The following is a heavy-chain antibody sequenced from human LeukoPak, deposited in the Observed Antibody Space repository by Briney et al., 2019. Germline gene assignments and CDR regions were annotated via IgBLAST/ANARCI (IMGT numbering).Heavy chain of an antibody. CDR2: ISAYNGNT. V-gene: IGHV1-18*01. CDR3: ARDLGVGDTDF. J-gene: IGHJ4*02. Sequence: ASVKVSCKASGYTFTNYGFSWVRQAPGQGLEWMGWISAYNGNTNYAQKLQGRVTMTIDTSANTAYMELRSLRSDDTAVYYCARDLGVGDTDFWGQGTLVTVSS. D-gene: IGHD3-3*01. CDR1: GYTFTNYG.